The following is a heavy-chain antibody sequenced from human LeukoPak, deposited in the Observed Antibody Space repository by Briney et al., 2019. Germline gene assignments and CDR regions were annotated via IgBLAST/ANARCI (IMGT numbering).Heavy chain of an antibody. J-gene: IGHJ6*03. D-gene: IGHD2-15*01. CDR3: GRDALVGYFSYYYMDV. CDR1: GGAITSHY. V-gene: IGHV4-59*11. Sequence: SETLSLTCTVSGGAITSHYWTWIRQSPVKGLEWIGDISNSGSTSYYPSLKSRVTISIDTSKNQFSLKLGSVTAADTAVYYCGRDALVGYFSYYYMDVWGKGTTVTVSS. CDR2: ISNSGST.